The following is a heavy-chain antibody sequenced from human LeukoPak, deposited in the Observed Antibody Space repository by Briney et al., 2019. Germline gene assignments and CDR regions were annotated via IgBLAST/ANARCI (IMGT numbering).Heavy chain of an antibody. J-gene: IGHJ5*02. CDR1: GGSISSGGYY. D-gene: IGHD3-10*01. Sequence: SETLSLTCTVSGGSISSGGYYWSWIRQHPGKGLEWIGYIYYSGSTYYNPSLKSRVTISVDTSKNQFSLKLSSVTAADTAVYYCATEGRFGELGGFDPWGQGALVTVSS. CDR3: ATEGRFGELGGFDP. CDR2: IYYSGST. V-gene: IGHV4-31*03.